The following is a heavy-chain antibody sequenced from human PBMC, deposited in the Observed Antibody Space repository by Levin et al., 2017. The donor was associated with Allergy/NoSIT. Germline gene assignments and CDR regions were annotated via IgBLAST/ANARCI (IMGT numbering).Heavy chain of an antibody. V-gene: IGHV4-39*01. D-gene: IGHD6-13*01. CDR2: IYYSGST. CDR1: GGSISSSSYY. Sequence: PSETLSLTCTVSGGSISSSSYYWGWIRQPPGKGLEWIGSIYYSGSTYYNPSLKSRVTISVDTSKNQFSLKLSSVTAADTAVYYCARTHTLKIADEWGYWGQGTLVTVSS. J-gene: IGHJ4*02. CDR3: ARTHTLKIADEWGY.